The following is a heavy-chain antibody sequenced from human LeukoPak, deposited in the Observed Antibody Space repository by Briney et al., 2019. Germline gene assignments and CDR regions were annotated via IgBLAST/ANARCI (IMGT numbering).Heavy chain of an antibody. CDR2: INPNSGGT. D-gene: IGHD3-22*01. V-gene: IGHV1-2*02. CDR3: ARASSGYYDWGPNNWFDP. Sequence: ASVKVSCKASGYTFTGYYMHWVRQAPGQGLEWMGWINPNSGGTNYAQKFQGRVTMTRDTSISTAYMELSRLRSDDTAVYYCARASSGYYDWGPNNWFDPWGQGTLVTVSS. CDR1: GYTFTGYY. J-gene: IGHJ5*02.